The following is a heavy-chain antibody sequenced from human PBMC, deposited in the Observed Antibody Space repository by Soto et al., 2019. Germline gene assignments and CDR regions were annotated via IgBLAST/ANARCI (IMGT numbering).Heavy chain of an antibody. V-gene: IGHV4-31*03. Sequence: QVHLQDSGPGLGKPSPTLSLTCIVSGGSISSGGYYWSWIRQHPGKGLEWIGYTYYSGSTYYNPSLKSRVTLSVDTSKNQFSLKLSSVTAADTAVYYCARGDYGDYVFLDYWGQGTMVTVSS. CDR2: TYYSGST. J-gene: IGHJ4*02. CDR3: ARGDYGDYVFLDY. D-gene: IGHD4-17*01. CDR1: GGSISSGGYY.